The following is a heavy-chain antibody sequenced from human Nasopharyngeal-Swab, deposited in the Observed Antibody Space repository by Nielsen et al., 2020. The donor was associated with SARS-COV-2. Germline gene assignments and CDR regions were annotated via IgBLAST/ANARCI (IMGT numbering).Heavy chain of an antibody. CDR1: GFTFSSYA. V-gene: IGHV3-30-3*01. J-gene: IGHJ5*02. CDR2: ISYDGSNK. Sequence: GESLKISCAASGFTFSSYAMHWVRQAPGKGLEWVAVISYDGSNKYYADSVKGRFTISRDNSKNTLYLQMSSLRSEDTAVYYCAREEATKGGFDPWGQGTLVTVSS. CDR3: AREEATKGGFDP. D-gene: IGHD1-26*01.